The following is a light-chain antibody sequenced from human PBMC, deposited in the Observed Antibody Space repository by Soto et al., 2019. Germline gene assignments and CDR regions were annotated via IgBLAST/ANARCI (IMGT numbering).Light chain of an antibody. CDR3: QQYNNWPPST. V-gene: IGKV3-15*01. CDR1: QSISSSY. Sequence: EIVMPQSPVSLPVTPGEPASISCRASQSISSSYLAWYQQKPGQAPRLLIYDKSSRAPGVPARFSGSGTGTDFTLTINSLQSEDVGVYYCQQYNNWPPSTFGQGTRLEIK. J-gene: IGKJ5*01. CDR2: DKS.